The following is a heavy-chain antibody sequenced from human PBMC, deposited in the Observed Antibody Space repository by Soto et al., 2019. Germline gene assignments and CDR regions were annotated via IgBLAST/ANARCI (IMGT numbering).Heavy chain of an antibody. D-gene: IGHD3-22*01. CDR2: IYYSGST. V-gene: IGHV4-39*01. CDR3: ACYRDMYYYDSSGYYAY. J-gene: IGHJ4*02. CDR1: GGSISSSSYY. Sequence: PSETLSLTCTVSGGSISSSSYYWGWIRQPPGKGLEWIGSIYYSGSTYYNPSLKSRVTISVDTSKNQFSLKLSSVTAADTAVYYCACYRDMYYYDSSGYYAYWGQGTLVTVSS.